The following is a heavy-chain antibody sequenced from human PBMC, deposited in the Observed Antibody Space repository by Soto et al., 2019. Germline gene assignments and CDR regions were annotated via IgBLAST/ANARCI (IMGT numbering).Heavy chain of an antibody. CDR3: ARDLRYSYGSYYYGMDV. CDR1: GGTFSSYA. J-gene: IGHJ6*02. Sequence: QVQLVQSGAEVKKPGSSVKVSCKASGGTFSSYAISWVRQAPGQGLEWMGGIIPIFGTANYAQKFQDRVTITADESTSTAYMELSSLRSEDTAVYYCARDLRYSYGSYYYGMDVWGQGTTVTVSS. V-gene: IGHV1-69*01. CDR2: IIPIFGTA. D-gene: IGHD5-18*01.